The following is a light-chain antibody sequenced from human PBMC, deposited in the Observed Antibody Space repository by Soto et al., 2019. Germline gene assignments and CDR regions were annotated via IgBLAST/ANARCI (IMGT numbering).Light chain of an antibody. Sequence: EIVLSQSPVTLALSPGERATLSCRASQRVSNNYLAWYQQKPGQAPRLLIYGASNRATGIPDRFSGSGSGRDFTLTISRLEPEDFAVYYCQQYGSSGTFGQGTRLEIK. J-gene: IGKJ5*01. CDR3: QQYGSSGT. CDR2: GAS. V-gene: IGKV3-20*01. CDR1: QRVSNNY.